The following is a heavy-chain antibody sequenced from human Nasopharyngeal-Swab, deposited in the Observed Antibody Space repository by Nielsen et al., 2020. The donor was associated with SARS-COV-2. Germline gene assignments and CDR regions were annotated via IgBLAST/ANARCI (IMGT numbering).Heavy chain of an antibody. CDR3: ARDKGDGYNSFDY. J-gene: IGHJ4*02. CDR1: GGSISSYY. Sequence: SETLSLTCTVSGGSISSYYWSWIRQPPGKGLEWIGYIYYSGSTNYNPSLKSRVPISVDTSKNQFSLKLSSVTAADTAVYYCARDKGDGYNSFDYWGQGTLVTVSS. V-gene: IGHV4-59*01. CDR2: IYYSGST. D-gene: IGHD5-24*01.